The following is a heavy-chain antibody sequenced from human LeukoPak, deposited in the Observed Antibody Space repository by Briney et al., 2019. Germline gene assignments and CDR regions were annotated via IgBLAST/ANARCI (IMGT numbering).Heavy chain of an antibody. V-gene: IGHV3-23*01. CDR1: GFTFNNYA. CDR2: ISGSGGTT. CDR3: ANRNYYDSSGYYYAYYFDY. J-gene: IGHJ4*02. D-gene: IGHD3-22*01. Sequence: GGSLRLSCAASGFTFNNYAMTWVRQAPGKGLEWVSGISGSGGTTYYADSVKGRFTISRDNSKNTLYLQMNSLRAEDTAVYYCANRNYYDSSGYYYAYYFDYWGQGTLVTVSS.